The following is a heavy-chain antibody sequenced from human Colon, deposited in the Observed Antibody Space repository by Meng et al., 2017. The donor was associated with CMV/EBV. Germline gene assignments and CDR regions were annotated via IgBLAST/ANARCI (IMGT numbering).Heavy chain of an antibody. CDR3: ARLYSSSSGKGLDV. CDR2: ISSGGSTI. Sequence: GESLKISCAASGFTFSSYGMNWVRQAPGKGLEWVSYISSGGSTIYYADSVKGRFTISRGNAKNSLYLQMNSLRAEDTAVYYCARLYSSSSGKGLDVWGQGTTVTVSS. CDR1: GFTFSSYG. J-gene: IGHJ6*02. V-gene: IGHV3-48*04. D-gene: IGHD6-6*01.